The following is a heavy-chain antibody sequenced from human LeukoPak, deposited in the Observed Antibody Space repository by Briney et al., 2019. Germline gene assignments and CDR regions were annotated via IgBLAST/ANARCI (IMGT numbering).Heavy chain of an antibody. D-gene: IGHD2-2*01. CDR2: INHSGST. V-gene: IGHV4-34*01. Sequence: SETLSLTCAVYGGSFSGYYWSWIRQPPGKGLEWIGEINHSGSTNYNPSLKSRVTISVDTSKNQFSLILSSVTAEDTAVYYCARGFKYRQNAFDIWGQGTMVTVSS. CDR1: GGSFSGYY. CDR3: ARGFKYRQNAFDI. J-gene: IGHJ3*02.